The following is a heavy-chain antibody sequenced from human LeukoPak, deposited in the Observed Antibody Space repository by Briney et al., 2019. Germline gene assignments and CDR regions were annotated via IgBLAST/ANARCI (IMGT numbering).Heavy chain of an antibody. D-gene: IGHD4-17*01. CDR1: GFTVSSNY. V-gene: IGHV3-66*01. J-gene: IGHJ4*02. Sequence: PGGSLRLSCAASGFTVSSNYMSWVRQAPGKGLEWVSVIYSGGTTYYADSVKGRFTISRDNSKNTLYLQMNSLRAEDTAVYYCARGDYGDYVGAPDYWGQGTLVTVSS. CDR2: IYSGGTT. CDR3: ARGDYGDYVGAPDY.